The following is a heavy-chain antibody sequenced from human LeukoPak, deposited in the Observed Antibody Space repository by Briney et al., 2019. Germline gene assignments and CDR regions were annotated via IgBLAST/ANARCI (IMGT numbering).Heavy chain of an antibody. Sequence: ASVKVSCKTSGYSFTGQYMHWVRQAPGQGLEWMGRINLRSGATNHAQKFQDRVTVTRDTSITTVYIEVSRLRSDDTAVYYCRLVTTGDYWGQGTLVTVSS. V-gene: IGHV1-2*06. CDR3: RLVTTGDY. CDR2: INLRSGAT. J-gene: IGHJ4*02. D-gene: IGHD3-9*01. CDR1: GYSFTGQY.